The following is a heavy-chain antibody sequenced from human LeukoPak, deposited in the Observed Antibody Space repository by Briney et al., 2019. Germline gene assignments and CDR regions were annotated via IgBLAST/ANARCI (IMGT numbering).Heavy chain of an antibody. V-gene: IGHV3-7*01. D-gene: IGHD5-12*01. CDR3: ARDGSGYDSEFDY. J-gene: IGHJ4*02. Sequence: GGSLRLSCAASGFTFSSYWMSWVRQAPGKGLEWVANKKQDGGEKNYVDPVKGRFTISRDNAKNSLYLQMNSLRAEDTAVYYCARDGSGYDSEFDYWGQGTLVTVSS. CDR1: GFTFSSYW. CDR2: KKQDGGEK.